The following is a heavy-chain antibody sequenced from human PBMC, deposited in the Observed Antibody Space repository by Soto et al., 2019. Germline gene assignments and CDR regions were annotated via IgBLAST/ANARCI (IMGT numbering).Heavy chain of an antibody. CDR3: ETSVDGTYYYYGMDV. J-gene: IGHJ6*02. Sequence: GESLKISCKGSGYSFTSYWISWVRQMPGKGLEWMGRIDPSDSYTNYSPSFQGHVTISADKSISTAYLQWSSLKASDTAMYYCETSVDGTYYYYGMDVWGQGTTVTVYS. D-gene: IGHD6-19*01. CDR2: IDPSDSYT. V-gene: IGHV5-10-1*01. CDR1: GYSFTSYW.